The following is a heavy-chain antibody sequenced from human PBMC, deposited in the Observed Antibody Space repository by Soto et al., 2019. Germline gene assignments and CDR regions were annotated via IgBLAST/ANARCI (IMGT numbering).Heavy chain of an antibody. D-gene: IGHD5-18*01. J-gene: IGHJ4*02. V-gene: IGHV2-5*02. Sequence: QITLKESGPTLVKPTQTLTLTCTFSGFSLSTSGVGVGWIRQPPGKALEWLALIYWDDDKRYSPSLKSRLTXNEDTSKNPVVLTMTNMDPVDTATYYCAHHVDTGDYWGQGTLVTVSS. CDR1: GFSLSTSGVG. CDR3: AHHVDTGDY. CDR2: IYWDDDK.